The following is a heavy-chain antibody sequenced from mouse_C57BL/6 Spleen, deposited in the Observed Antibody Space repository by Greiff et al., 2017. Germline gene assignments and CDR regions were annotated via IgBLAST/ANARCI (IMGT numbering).Heavy chain of an antibody. D-gene: IGHD2-5*01. J-gene: IGHJ2*01. V-gene: IGHV1-59*01. CDR1: GYTFTSYW. CDR3: ARRGSYSNYLYYFDY. Sequence: VQLQQPGAELVRPGTSVKLSCKASGYTFTSYWMHWVKQRPGQGLEWIGVIDPSDSYTNYNQKFKGKATLTVDTSSSTAYMQLSSLTSEDSAVYYCARRGSYSNYLYYFDYGGQGTTLTVSS. CDR2: IDPSDSYT.